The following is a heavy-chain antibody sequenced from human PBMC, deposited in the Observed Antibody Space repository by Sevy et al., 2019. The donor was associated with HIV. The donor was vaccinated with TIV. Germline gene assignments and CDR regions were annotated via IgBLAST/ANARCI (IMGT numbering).Heavy chain of an antibody. CDR1: GFNFRIYA. Sequence: GGSLRLSCAASGFNFRIYAMHWVRQAPGKGLEWVAVISYDGSDKFYAESVKGRFTISRDNSKNMVFLQLNSLRGDDTAVYDCGTGRQGANYGYWGQGTPVTVSS. J-gene: IGHJ4*02. V-gene: IGHV3-30*03. CDR2: ISYDGSDK. CDR3: GTGRQGANYGY. D-gene: IGHD3-16*01.